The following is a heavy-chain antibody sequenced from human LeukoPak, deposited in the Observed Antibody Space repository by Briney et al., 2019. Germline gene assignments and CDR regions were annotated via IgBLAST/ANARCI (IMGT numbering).Heavy chain of an antibody. D-gene: IGHD3-22*01. V-gene: IGHV4-39*07. CDR3: ARDRYYYDSSGYYYGPWFDP. Sequence: SETLSLTCTVSGGSISSSTYYWGWIRQPPGKGLEWIGSIYYSGSTYYNPSLKSRVTISVDTSKNQFSLKLSSVTAADTAVYYCARDRYYYDSSGYYYGPWFDPWGQGTLVTVSS. CDR2: IYYSGST. CDR1: GGSISSSTYY. J-gene: IGHJ5*02.